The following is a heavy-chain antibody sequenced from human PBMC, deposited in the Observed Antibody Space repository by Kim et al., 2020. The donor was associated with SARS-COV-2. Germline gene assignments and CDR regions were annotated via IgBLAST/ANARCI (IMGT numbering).Heavy chain of an antibody. Sequence: GYAAPVTGRLTNSRDNAKNSLYLQMNRLRAEDTALYYCAKEGSSSWYYFDYWGQGTLVTVSS. D-gene: IGHD6-13*01. V-gene: IGHV3-9*01. J-gene: IGHJ4*02. CDR3: AKEGSSSWYYFDY.